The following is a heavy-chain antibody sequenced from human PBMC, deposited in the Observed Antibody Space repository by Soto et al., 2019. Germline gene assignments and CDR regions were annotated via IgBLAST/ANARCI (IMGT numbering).Heavy chain of an antibody. V-gene: IGHV3-7*01. CDR1: GFTFSSYW. J-gene: IGHJ4*02. CDR3: ARVGLNAYYYDSREPDY. Sequence: GGSLRLSCAASGFTFSSYWMSWVRQAPGKGLEWVANIKQDGSEKYYADSVKGRFTISRDNSKNTLYLQMNSLRAEDTAVYYCARVGLNAYYYDSREPDYWGQGTLVTVSS. D-gene: IGHD3-22*01. CDR2: IKQDGSEK.